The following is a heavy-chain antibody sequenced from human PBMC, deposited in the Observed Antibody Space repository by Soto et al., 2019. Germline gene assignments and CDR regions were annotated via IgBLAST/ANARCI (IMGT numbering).Heavy chain of an antibody. CDR1: GASLSSGSYY. CDR2: FYYTGTT. J-gene: IGHJ4*02. V-gene: IGHV4-61*01. D-gene: IGHD2-8*02. CDR3: ARISYWVKDY. Sequence: SETLSLTCTVSGASLSSGSYYWSWIRQPPGRGLEWIGYFYYTGTTKYNPSLESRVTISADTSKNQFSLNLTSVTAADTAVYYCARISYWVKDYWGQGALVTVSS.